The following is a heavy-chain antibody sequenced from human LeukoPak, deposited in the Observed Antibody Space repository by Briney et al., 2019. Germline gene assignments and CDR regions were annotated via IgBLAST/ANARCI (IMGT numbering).Heavy chain of an antibody. CDR3: ARVTRGFYMDV. V-gene: IGHV4-59*01. D-gene: IGHD3-16*01. CDR2: IFYSGST. Sequence: SETLSLTCTVSGGSISSYYWGWVRQPPGKALEWIGNIFYSGSTYYSPSLKSRVTISLDTSRKQFSLKLSSVTAADTAVYYCARVTRGFYMDVWGKGTTVTVSS. CDR1: GGSISSYY. J-gene: IGHJ6*03.